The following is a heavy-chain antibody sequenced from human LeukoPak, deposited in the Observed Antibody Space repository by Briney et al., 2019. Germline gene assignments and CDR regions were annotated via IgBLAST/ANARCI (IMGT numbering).Heavy chain of an antibody. CDR1: GFTISSYS. Sequence: KPGGSLRLSCAASGFTISSYSMNWVRQAPGKGLEWVSSISSGSSYIYYADSVKGRFTVSRDNAKNSLYLQMNSLRAEDTAVYYCASSGTTVSPEYYFDYWGQGTLVTVSS. CDR3: ASSGTTVSPEYYFDY. D-gene: IGHD1-7*01. V-gene: IGHV3-21*01. J-gene: IGHJ4*02. CDR2: ISSGSSYI.